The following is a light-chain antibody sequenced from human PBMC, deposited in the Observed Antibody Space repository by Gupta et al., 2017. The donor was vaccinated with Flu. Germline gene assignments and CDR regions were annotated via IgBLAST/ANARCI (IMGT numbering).Light chain of an antibody. Sequence: DIVLTQSPATLSLSPGESATLSCRASQSVGSFLAWYQQQPGQAPRLLIDGTSTRTTGIPTRSGGRGAGTVFIPTIRSQQSEYVAFYYYQHESYTPGTFGRGTKVEIK. CDR2: GTS. V-gene: IGKV3D-15*01. J-gene: IGKJ1*01. CDR1: QSVGSF. CDR3: QHESYTPGT.